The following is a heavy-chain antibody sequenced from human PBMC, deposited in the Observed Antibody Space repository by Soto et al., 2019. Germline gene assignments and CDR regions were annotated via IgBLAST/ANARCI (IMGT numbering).Heavy chain of an antibody. CDR1: GYTLTELS. D-gene: IGHD4-17*01. Sequence: ASVKVSCKVSGYTLTELSMHWVRQAPGKGLEWMGGFDPEDGETIYAQKFQGRVTMTEDTSTDTAYMELSSLRSEDTAVYYCATLTTVTKLLRYYYGTDVWGQGTTVTVSS. V-gene: IGHV1-24*01. J-gene: IGHJ6*02. CDR3: ATLTTVTKLLRYYYGTDV. CDR2: FDPEDGET.